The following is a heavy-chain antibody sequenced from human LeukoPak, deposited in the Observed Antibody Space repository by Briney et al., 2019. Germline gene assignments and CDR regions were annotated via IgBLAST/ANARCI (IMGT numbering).Heavy chain of an antibody. CDR2: MNPNSGNT. Sequence: GASVKVSCKASGYTFTRYDINWVRQATGQGLEWVGWMNPNSGNTGYAQKFQRRVTTTRNTSISTAYMELSSLRSEDTAVYYCARVSDASGYGGADYWGQGTLVTVSS. D-gene: IGHD5-12*01. CDR1: GYTFTRYD. V-gene: IGHV1-8*03. J-gene: IGHJ4*02. CDR3: ARVSDASGYGGADY.